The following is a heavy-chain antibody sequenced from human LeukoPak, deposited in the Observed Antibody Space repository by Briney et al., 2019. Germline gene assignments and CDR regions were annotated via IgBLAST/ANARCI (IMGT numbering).Heavy chain of an antibody. V-gene: IGHV3-21*01. Sequence: GGSLRLSCAASGFTFSSYAMSWVRRAPGRGLEWVSSISTRIDYMYYADSVKGRFTISRDNAKNSLYLQMNSLRAEDTAVYYCARAIFSRGWYLVDYWGQGTLVTVSS. D-gene: IGHD6-19*01. J-gene: IGHJ4*02. CDR1: GFTFSSYA. CDR2: ISTRIDYM. CDR3: ARAIFSRGWYLVDY.